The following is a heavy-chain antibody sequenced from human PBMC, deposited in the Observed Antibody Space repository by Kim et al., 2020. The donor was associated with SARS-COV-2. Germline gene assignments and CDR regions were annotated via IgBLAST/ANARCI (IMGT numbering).Heavy chain of an antibody. Sequence: SVKVSCKASGGTFSSYAISWVRQAPGQGLEWMGGIIPIFGTANYAQKFQGRVTITADESTSTAYMELSSLRSEDTAVYYCARALGYSYGYYYYYGMDVWGQGTTVTVSS. V-gene: IGHV1-69*13. J-gene: IGHJ6*02. CDR1: GGTFSSYA. D-gene: IGHD5-18*01. CDR3: ARALGYSYGYYYYYGMDV. CDR2: IIPIFGTA.